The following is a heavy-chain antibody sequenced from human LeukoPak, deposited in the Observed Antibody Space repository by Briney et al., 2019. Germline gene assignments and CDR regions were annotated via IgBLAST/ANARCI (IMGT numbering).Heavy chain of an antibody. V-gene: IGHV4-39*01. D-gene: IGHD5-18*01. CDR3: ARRGYGRNYFDY. CDR2: IYYTGST. Sequence: SETLSLTCTVSGGSISSSSYYWGWIRQPPGKGLEWIGSIYYTGSTHYNPSLKSRVSISVDMSKNQFSLKLSSVTAADTAVYYCARRGYGRNYFDYWGQGTLVTVSS. J-gene: IGHJ4*02. CDR1: GGSISSSSYY.